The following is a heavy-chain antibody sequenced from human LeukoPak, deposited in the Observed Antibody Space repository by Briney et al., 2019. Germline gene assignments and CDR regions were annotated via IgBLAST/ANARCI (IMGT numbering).Heavy chain of an antibody. CDR1: GGTFSGYY. D-gene: IGHD3-22*01. CDR3: ARDRYYYDGIDYPYSDAFDI. CDR2: INPNSGGT. V-gene: IGHV1-2*02. Sequence: GASVKVSCKASGGTFSGYYMHWVRQAPGQGLEWMGWINPNSGGTNYAQKFQGRVTMTRDTSISTAYMELSRLRSDDTAVYYCARDRYYYDGIDYPYSDAFDIWGQGTMVIVSA. J-gene: IGHJ3*02.